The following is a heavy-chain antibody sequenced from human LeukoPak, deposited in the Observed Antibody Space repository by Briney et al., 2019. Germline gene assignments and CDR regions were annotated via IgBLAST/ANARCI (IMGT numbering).Heavy chain of an antibody. Sequence: GGSLRLSCEASKFNFIPYDMHWVRQAPGKGLQWVAAISNHGIDKYYSDSVKGRFNISRDNSKNALYLQMNSLRAEDTAVYYCAKDQGSGATGFDYWGQGTLVTVSS. CDR1: KFNFIPYD. D-gene: IGHD1-26*01. V-gene: IGHV3-30*18. J-gene: IGHJ4*02. CDR3: AKDQGSGATGFDY. CDR2: ISNHGIDK.